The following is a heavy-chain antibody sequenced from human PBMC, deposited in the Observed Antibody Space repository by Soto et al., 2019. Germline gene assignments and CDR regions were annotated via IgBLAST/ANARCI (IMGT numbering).Heavy chain of an antibody. V-gene: IGHV4-34*01. D-gene: IGHD2-15*01. CDR1: GGSFSGYY. J-gene: IGHJ4*02. CDR2: INHSGNT. CDR3: ARGRRGGYCSGGSCYVFDY. Sequence: SETLSLTCAVYGGSFSGYYWSWIRQPPGKGLEWIGEINHSGNTNYNPSLKSRVTISVDTSKNQFSLKLSSVTAADTAVYYCARGRRGGYCSGGSCYVFDYWGQGTLVTVSS.